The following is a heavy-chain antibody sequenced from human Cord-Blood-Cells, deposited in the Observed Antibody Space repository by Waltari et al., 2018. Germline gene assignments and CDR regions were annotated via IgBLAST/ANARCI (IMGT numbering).Heavy chain of an antibody. Sequence: QVQLVQSGAEVKKPGASVKVSCKASGYTFTGSYMHWVRQAPGQGLEWRGWINPNRGGTNYAQQFQGRVTMTRDTSISTAYMELSRLRSDDTAVYYCARDLGIGWYFDLWGRGTLVTVSS. CDR1: GYTFTGSY. CDR3: ARDLGIGWYFDL. V-gene: IGHV1-2*02. J-gene: IGHJ2*01. CDR2: INPNRGGT. D-gene: IGHD7-27*01.